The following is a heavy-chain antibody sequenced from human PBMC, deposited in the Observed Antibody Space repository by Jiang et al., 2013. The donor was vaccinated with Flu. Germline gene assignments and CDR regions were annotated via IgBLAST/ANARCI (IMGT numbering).Heavy chain of an antibody. D-gene: IGHD1-1*01. CDR1: GGYISSSNYY. CDR3: ARQLNTGIYGRGYFDY. CDR2: IFYDGST. V-gene: IGHV4-39*01. Sequence: PGLVKPSETLSLTCTVSGGYISSSNYYGGWIRQPPGKGLEWIGSIFYDGSTFHNPSLQSRVTISVDMSKSQFSLKLSSVTAADSAVYYCARQLNTGIYGRGYFDYWGQGTLVTVSS. J-gene: IGHJ4*02.